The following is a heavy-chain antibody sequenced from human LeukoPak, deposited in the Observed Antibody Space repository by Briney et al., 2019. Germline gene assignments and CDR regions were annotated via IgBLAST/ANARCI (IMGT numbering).Heavy chain of an antibody. J-gene: IGHJ6*03. CDR1: GGSFSGYY. D-gene: IGHD2-21*02. CDR2: INHSGST. Sequence: PSETLSLTCAVYGGSFSGYYWSWIRQPPGKGLEWIGEINHSGSTNYNPSLKSRGTISVDTSKNQFSLKLSSVTAADTAVYYCARGPDCGGDCYPGYMDVWGKGTTVTVSS. V-gene: IGHV4-34*01. CDR3: ARGPDCGGDCYPGYMDV.